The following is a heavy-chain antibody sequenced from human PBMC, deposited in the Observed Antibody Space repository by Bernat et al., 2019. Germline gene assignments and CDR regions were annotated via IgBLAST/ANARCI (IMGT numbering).Heavy chain of an antibody. D-gene: IGHD6-13*01. V-gene: IGHV3-30*01. CDR3: ARESSSWPVGALGY. J-gene: IGHJ4*02. Sequence: QVQLVESGGGVVQPGRSLRLSCAASGFTFSSYAMHWVRQAPGKGLEWVAVISYDGSNKYYADSVKGRFTISRDNSKNTLYLQMNSLRAEDTAVYYCARESSSWPVGALGYWGQGTLVTVSS. CDR1: GFTFSSYA. CDR2: ISYDGSNK.